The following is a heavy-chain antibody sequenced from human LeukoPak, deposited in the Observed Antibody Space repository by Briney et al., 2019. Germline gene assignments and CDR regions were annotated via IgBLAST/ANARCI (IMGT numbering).Heavy chain of an antibody. Sequence: SETLSLTCTVSGGSISSSSYYWGWIRQPPGKGLEWIGSIYYSGSTYYNPSLKSRVTISVDTSKNQFSLKLSSVTAADKAVYYCAGSPSDYSNYYFDYWGQGTLVTVSS. V-gene: IGHV4-39*01. J-gene: IGHJ4*02. D-gene: IGHD4-11*01. CDR3: AGSPSDYSNYYFDY. CDR1: GGSISSSSYY. CDR2: IYYSGST.